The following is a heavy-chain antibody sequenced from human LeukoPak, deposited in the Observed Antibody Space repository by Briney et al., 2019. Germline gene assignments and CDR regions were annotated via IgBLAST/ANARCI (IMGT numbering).Heavy chain of an antibody. Sequence: GGSLRPSCAASGFTFSSYAMSWVRQAPGKGLEWVSAISGSGGSTYYADSVKGRFTISRDNSKNTLYLQMNSLRAEDTAVYYCAKDSVKHYYYGMDVWGQGTTVTVSS. J-gene: IGHJ6*02. V-gene: IGHV3-23*01. CDR3: AKDSVKHYYYGMDV. CDR2: ISGSGGST. D-gene: IGHD4-17*01. CDR1: GFTFSSYA.